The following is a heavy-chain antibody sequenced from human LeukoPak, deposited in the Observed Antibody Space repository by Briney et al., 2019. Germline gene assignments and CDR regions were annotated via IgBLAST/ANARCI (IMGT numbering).Heavy chain of an antibody. J-gene: IGHJ6*03. Sequence: GGSLRLSCAASGFTFSSYAMHWVRQAPGKGLEWVAVISYDGSNKYYADSVKGRFTISRDNSKNTLYLQMNSLRAEDTAVYYCAREGIVVLPAAIGPTYYYYMDVWGKGTTVTVSS. CDR1: GFTFSSYA. CDR2: ISYDGSNK. V-gene: IGHV3-30-3*01. CDR3: AREGIVVLPAAIGPTYYYYMDV. D-gene: IGHD2-2*02.